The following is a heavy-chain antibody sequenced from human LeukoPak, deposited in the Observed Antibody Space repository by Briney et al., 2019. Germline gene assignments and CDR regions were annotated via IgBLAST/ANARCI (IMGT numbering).Heavy chain of an antibody. CDR3: ATGEGITIFGVVTREDY. CDR1: GFTFSSYG. CDR2: ISYGGSNK. V-gene: IGHV3-30*03. Sequence: PGGSLRLSCAASGFTFSSYGMHWVRQAPGKGLEWVAVISYGGSNKYYADSVKGRFTISRDNPKNTLYLQMNSLRAEDTAVYYCATGEGITIFGVVTREDYWGQGTLVTVSS. J-gene: IGHJ4*02. D-gene: IGHD3-3*01.